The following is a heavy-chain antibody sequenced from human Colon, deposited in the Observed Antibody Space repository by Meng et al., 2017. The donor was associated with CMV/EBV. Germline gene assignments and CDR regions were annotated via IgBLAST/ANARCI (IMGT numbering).Heavy chain of an antibody. Sequence: ASVKVSCKSSGYTLTDFYIHWVRQAPGQGREWMGWIDPNGGGTKYPQTFQGRVTMTSDTSMTTAYLELSGLKSDDTAIYYCASSEFWNSFYKHIAFDSWGQGTLVTVSS. CDR1: GYTLTDFY. CDR2: IDPNGGGT. V-gene: IGHV1-2*02. D-gene: IGHD3/OR15-3a*01. J-gene: IGHJ4*02. CDR3: ASSEFWNSFYKHIAFDS.